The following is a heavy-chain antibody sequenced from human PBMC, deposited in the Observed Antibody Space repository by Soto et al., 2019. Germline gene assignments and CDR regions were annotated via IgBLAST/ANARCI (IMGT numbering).Heavy chain of an antibody. V-gene: IGHV3-33*01. CDR3: ARAIAAAGSYYYYYYMDV. D-gene: IGHD6-13*01. Sequence: PGGSLRLSCAASGFTFSSYGMHWVRQAPGKGLEWVAVIWYDGSNKYYADSVKGRFTISRDNSKNTLYLQMNSLRAEDTAVYYCARAIAAAGSYYYYYYMDVWGKGTTVTVSS. J-gene: IGHJ6*03. CDR2: IWYDGSNK. CDR1: GFTFSSYG.